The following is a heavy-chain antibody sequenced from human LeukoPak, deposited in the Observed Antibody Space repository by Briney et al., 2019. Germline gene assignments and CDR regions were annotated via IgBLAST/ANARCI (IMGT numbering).Heavy chain of an antibody. CDR3: ARMNPYANGFDY. V-gene: IGHV1-46*01. D-gene: IGHD2-2*01. CDR1: GYSFTSYC. J-gene: IGHJ4*02. Sequence: GASVKVSCKAAGYSFTSYCMLWVRRAPGQGLEWMGMINPSDGGTNYAQKFQGRVTITADKSTSTAYMELSSLRSEDTAVYYCARMNPYANGFDYWGQGTLVTVSS. CDR2: INPSDGGT.